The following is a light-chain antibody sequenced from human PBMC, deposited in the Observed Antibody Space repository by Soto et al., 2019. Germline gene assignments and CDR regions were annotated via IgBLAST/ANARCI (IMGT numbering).Light chain of an antibody. J-gene: IGLJ2*01. CDR1: SRDVGAYNY. Sequence: QSALTQPASVSGSPGQSITISCTGTSRDVGAYNYVSWYQQYPGKAPKLMIYDVSDRPSGVSNRFSGSKSGNTASLTISGLQAEDEADYYCSSYTNSRTLVFGGGTKLTVL. V-gene: IGLV2-14*01. CDR3: SSYTNSRTLV. CDR2: DVS.